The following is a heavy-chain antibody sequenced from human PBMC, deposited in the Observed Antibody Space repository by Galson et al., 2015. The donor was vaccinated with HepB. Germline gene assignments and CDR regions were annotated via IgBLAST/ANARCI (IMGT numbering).Heavy chain of an antibody. J-gene: IGHJ4*02. CDR2: MYSSGNT. D-gene: IGHD2-8*02. CDR1: GASISSSRYY. CDR3: AREGRGYCTDTTCNRNLHYFDN. Sequence: TLSLTCTVSGASISSSRYYWSWIRLPAGKGLEWIGRMYSSGNTNYNLALRSRITMSADMAKNQFSLKLSSVTAADTAVYYCAREGRGYCTDTTCNRNLHYFDNWGQGTLVTVSS. V-gene: IGHV4-61*02.